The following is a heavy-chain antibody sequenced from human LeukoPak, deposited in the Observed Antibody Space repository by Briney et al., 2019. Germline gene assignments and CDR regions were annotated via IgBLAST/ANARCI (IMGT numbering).Heavy chain of an antibody. CDR2: ISSSSSYI. CDR1: GFTFSSYS. J-gene: IGHJ5*02. CDR3: ARDRRGSGSYSWFDP. Sequence: GGSLRLSCAASGFTFSSYSMNWIRQAPGKGLEWVSSISSSSSYIYYADPVKGRFTISKTNAKNSLYLQMNSLRAEDTAVYYCARDRRGSGSYSWFDPWGQGTLVTVSS. V-gene: IGHV3-21*01. D-gene: IGHD3-10*01.